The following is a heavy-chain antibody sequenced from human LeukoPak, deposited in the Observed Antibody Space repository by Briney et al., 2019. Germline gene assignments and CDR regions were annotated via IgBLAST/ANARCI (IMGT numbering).Heavy chain of an antibody. J-gene: IGHJ4*02. CDR2: IYYSGST. V-gene: IGHV4-39*01. Sequence: SETLSLTCTVSGGSISSSSYYWGWIRQPPGKGLEWIGSIYYSGSTYYNPSLKSRVTISVDTSKNQFSLKLSSVTAADTAVYYCARPGVLRYFDWLSPGTATSDYWGQGTLVTVSS. CDR3: ARPGVLRYFDWLSPGTATSDY. D-gene: IGHD3-9*01. CDR1: GGSISSSSYY.